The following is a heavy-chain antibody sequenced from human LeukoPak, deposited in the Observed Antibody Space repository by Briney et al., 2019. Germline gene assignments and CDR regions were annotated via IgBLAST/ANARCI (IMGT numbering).Heavy chain of an antibody. V-gene: IGHV4-59*01. Sequence: SETLSLTCTVSGGSISSYYWSWIRQPPGKGLEWIGYIYYSGSTNYNPSLKSRVTISVDTSNNQFSLKLSSVTAADTAVYYCARGTSSWYFFGYYFDYWGQGTLVTVSS. CDR3: ARGTSSWYFFGYYFDY. D-gene: IGHD6-13*01. CDR2: IYYSGST. CDR1: GGSISSYY. J-gene: IGHJ4*02.